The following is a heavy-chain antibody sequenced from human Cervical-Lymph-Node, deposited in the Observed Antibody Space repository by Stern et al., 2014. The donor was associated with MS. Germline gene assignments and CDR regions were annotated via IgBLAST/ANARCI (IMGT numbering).Heavy chain of an antibody. CDR1: GYTFTDYS. V-gene: IGHV1-2*06. D-gene: IGHD3-10*01. CDR2: INPNSCDT. J-gene: IGHJ2*01. Sequence: HVQLVQSGAEVRKPGTSVKVSCKATGYTFTDYSMHLVRQTPGQGLDWMGLINPNSCDTTYAQKFQGRVTMTRDTSISTAYMELKRLRSDDTAVYYCARSPYSYGSGDWYFDLWGRGTLVTVSS. CDR3: ARSPYSYGSGDWYFDL.